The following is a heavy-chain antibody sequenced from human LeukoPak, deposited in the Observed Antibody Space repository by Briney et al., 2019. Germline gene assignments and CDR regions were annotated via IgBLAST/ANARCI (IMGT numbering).Heavy chain of an antibody. D-gene: IGHD1-26*01. J-gene: IGHJ4*02. V-gene: IGHV4-39*01. CDR2: IYYSGST. CDR3: ARHWNRGSRDY. Sequence: KPSETLSLTCTNSGGSISSSSYYWGWIRQPPGKGLEWIGSIYYSGSTYYNPSLKSRVTISVDTSKNQFSLKLSSVTAADTAVYYCARHWNRGSRDYWGQGTLVTVSS. CDR1: GGSISSSSYY.